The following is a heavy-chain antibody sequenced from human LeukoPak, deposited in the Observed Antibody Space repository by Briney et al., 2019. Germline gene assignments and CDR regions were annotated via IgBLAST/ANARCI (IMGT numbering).Heavy chain of an antibody. CDR3: ARHVPDSGGGLEWFDP. Sequence: SETLSLTCTVSGGSFSSSRYYWGWIRQPPGRGLEWIGSIRYSGSTYYDPSLKSRVTISVDTSKDQFSLKLSSVTAADTAMYYSARHVPDSGGGLEWFDPWGQGTLVTVSS. J-gene: IGHJ5*02. V-gene: IGHV4-39*01. D-gene: IGHD3/OR15-3a*01. CDR1: GGSFSSSRYY. CDR2: IRYSGST.